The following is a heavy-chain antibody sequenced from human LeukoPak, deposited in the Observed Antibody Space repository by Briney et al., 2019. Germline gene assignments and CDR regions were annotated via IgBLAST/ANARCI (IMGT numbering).Heavy chain of an antibody. V-gene: IGHV3-30-3*01. J-gene: IGHJ3*02. CDR3: ARDPITMIVVVITEGDAFDI. Sequence: PGRSLRLSCAASGFTFSSYAMHWVRQAPGKGLEWVAVISYDGSNKYYADSVKGRFTISRDNSKNKLYLQMNSLRAEDTAVYYCARDPITMIVVVITEGDAFDIWGQGPMVTVSS. CDR1: GFTFSSYA. D-gene: IGHD3-22*01. CDR2: ISYDGSNK.